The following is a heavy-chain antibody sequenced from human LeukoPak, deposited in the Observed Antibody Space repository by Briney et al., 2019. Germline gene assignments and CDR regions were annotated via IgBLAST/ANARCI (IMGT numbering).Heavy chain of an antibody. CDR3: AKLESPYYYAMDV. V-gene: IGHV4-59*01. Sequence: PSETLSLTCTVSGGSISSYYWSWIRQPPGKGLEWIAYIYNSGRTDYNPALRSRVTISIDTSKNQFSLKLSSVTAADSALYYCAKLESPYYYAMDVWGQGTTVTVSS. CDR2: IYNSGRT. J-gene: IGHJ6*02. CDR1: GGSISSYY. D-gene: IGHD3-3*01.